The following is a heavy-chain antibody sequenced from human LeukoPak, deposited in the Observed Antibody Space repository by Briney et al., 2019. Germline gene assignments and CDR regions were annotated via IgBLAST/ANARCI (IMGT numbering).Heavy chain of an antibody. Sequence: SETLSLTCAVYGGSFSGYYWGWIRQPPGKGLEWIGEINHSGSTNYNPSLKSRVTISVDTSKNQFSLKLSSVTAADTAVYYCARDFRGGYDFWSGYYTPYYFDYWGQGTLVTVSP. CDR3: ARDFRGGYDFWSGYYTPYYFDY. CDR1: GGSFSGYY. V-gene: IGHV4-34*01. CDR2: INHSGST. D-gene: IGHD3-3*01. J-gene: IGHJ4*02.